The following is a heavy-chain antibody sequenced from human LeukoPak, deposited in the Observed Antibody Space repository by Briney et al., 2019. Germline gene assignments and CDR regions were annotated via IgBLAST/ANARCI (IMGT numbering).Heavy chain of an antibody. CDR2: TNAYNGDT. Sequence: GASVKVSCKASGYTFTSYGISWVRQAPGQGLEWMGWTNAYNGDTNYEQKLQDRLATSTDTSTRTPYMEMPGLTPEDKGVNYCSREGLKKHLLDWGQETPLTVSS. CDR3: SREGLKKHLLD. V-gene: IGHV1-18*01. J-gene: IGHJ6*01. CDR1: GYTFTSYG. D-gene: IGHD3-16*01.